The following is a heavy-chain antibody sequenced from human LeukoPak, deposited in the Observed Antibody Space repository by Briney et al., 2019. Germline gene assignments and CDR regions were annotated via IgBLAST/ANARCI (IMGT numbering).Heavy chain of an antibody. CDR3: ADSNYLYPVDY. J-gene: IGHJ4*02. V-gene: IGHV3-23*01. D-gene: IGHD4-11*01. CDR1: GFTFASYA. Sequence: PGGSLRLSCAASGFTFASYAMRWVRQAPGKGLEWVSSITNNGDTTYYADSVKGRFTISRDNSKNTLYLQMNSLRAEDTALYYCADSNYLYPVDYWGQGTLVTVSS. CDR2: ITNNGDTT.